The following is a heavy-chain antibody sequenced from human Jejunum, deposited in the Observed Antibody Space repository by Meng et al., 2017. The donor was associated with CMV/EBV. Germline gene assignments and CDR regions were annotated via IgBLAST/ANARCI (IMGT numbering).Heavy chain of an antibody. CDR1: GFPFSNYN. CDR3: AGVGLGCSGGSCYLY. Sequence: GFPFSNYNMNWVRQAAGKGLEWVSSISSSSTDIYYADSLKGRFTISRDNAKNSLYLQMNSLRAEDTAVYYCAGVGLGCSGGSCYLYWGQGTLVTVSS. D-gene: IGHD2-15*01. CDR2: ISSSSTDI. V-gene: IGHV3-21*01. J-gene: IGHJ4*02.